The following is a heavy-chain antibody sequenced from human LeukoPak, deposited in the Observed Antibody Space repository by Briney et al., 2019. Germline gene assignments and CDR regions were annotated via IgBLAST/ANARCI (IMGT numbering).Heavy chain of an antibody. J-gene: IGHJ4*02. Sequence: GGSLRLSCAASGFTFSSYSMNWVRQAPGKGLVWVSRINSDGSSTTYADSVKGRFTISRDNAKNTLYLQMNSLRAEDTAVYYCASGDYGDYFDYWGQGTLVTVSS. D-gene: IGHD4-17*01. CDR2: INSDGSST. CDR3: ASGDYGDYFDY. V-gene: IGHV3-74*01. CDR1: GFTFSSYS.